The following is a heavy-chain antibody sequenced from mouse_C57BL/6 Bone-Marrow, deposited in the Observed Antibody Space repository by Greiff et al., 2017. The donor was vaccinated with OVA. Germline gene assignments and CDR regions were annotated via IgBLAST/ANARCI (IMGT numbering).Heavy chain of an antibody. J-gene: IGHJ2*01. V-gene: IGHV1-50*01. CDR2: IDPSDSYT. CDR3: ARYYGPYFDY. Sequence: QVQLQQSGAELVKPGASVKLSCKASGYTFTSYWMQWVKQRPGQGLEWIGEIDPSDSYTNYNQKFKGKATLTVYTSSSTAYMQLSSLTSEDSAVYYCARYYGPYFDYWGQGTTLTVSS. CDR1: GYTFTSYW. D-gene: IGHD1-1*01.